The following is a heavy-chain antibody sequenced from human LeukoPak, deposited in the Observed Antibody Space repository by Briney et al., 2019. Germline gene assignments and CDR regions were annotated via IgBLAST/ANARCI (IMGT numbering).Heavy chain of an antibody. V-gene: IGHV4-34*01. CDR2: INLSGIT. D-gene: IGHD2-15*01. Sequence: SETLTLTCAIYGGSFSGYSWSCIRQPPGKGLEWIGEINLSGITNYSPSLERRVTMSGDMSKNQFSLKLSSVTAADTADYYCARRGYCSGGNCSTYYFDYWGQGTRVTVSS. CDR1: GGSFSGYS. CDR3: ARRGYCSGGNCSTYYFDY. J-gene: IGHJ4*02.